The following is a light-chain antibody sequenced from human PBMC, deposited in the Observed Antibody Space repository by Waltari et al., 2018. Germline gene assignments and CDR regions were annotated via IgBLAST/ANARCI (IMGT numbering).Light chain of an antibody. J-gene: IGLJ6*01. V-gene: IGLV3-21*04. CDR3: QVWDTTSSHYV. Sequence: YVLTQPPSVSLAPGTTATISCGGENIESKSVHWYQHKAGQAPVLLIYYDSDRPSGIPERISGSASGDTATLTITRVEAGDEADYYCQVWDTTSSHYVFGSGTRVTVL. CDR2: YDS. CDR1: NIESKS.